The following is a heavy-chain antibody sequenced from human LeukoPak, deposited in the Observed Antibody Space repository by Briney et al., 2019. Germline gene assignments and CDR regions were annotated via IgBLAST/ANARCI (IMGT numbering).Heavy chain of an antibody. V-gene: IGHV3-21*01. CDR3: ARVIPQYYYDSSGRGAFDI. CDR2: ISSSSSYI. J-gene: IGHJ3*02. CDR1: GFTFSSYS. D-gene: IGHD3-22*01. Sequence: GGSLRLSCAASGFTFSSYSMNWVRQAPGKGLEWVSSISSSSSYIYYADSVKGRFTISRDNAKNSLYLQMNSLRAEDTAVYYCARVIPQYYYDSSGRGAFDIWDQGTMVTVSS.